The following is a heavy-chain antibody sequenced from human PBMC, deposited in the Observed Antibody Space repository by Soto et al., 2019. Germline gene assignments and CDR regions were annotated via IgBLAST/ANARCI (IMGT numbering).Heavy chain of an antibody. CDR3: AGDPPATRHGMDV. Sequence: GGSLRLSCAASGFTVSSNYMSWVRQAPGKGLEWVSVIYSGGSTYYADSVRGRFTISRGNSKNTLYLQMKSLRAEDTAVYYCAGDPPATRHGMDVWGQGTTVTVSS. J-gene: IGHJ6*02. CDR1: GFTVSSNY. V-gene: IGHV3-53*01. CDR2: IYSGGST.